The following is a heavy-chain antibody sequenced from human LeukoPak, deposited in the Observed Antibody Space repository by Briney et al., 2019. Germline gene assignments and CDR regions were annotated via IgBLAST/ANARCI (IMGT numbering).Heavy chain of an antibody. Sequence: GGSLRLSCAASEVTVRNYWMHWVRQAPGKGLVWVSRINSDGSSKDYVDSVKGRFTISRDNAKNTLYLQMNSLRAEDTALYYCARASASGWPYYYGMDVWGQGTTVTVFS. CDR1: EVTVRNYW. V-gene: IGHV3-74*01. J-gene: IGHJ6*02. CDR2: INSDGSSK. D-gene: IGHD6-19*01. CDR3: ARASASGWPYYYGMDV.